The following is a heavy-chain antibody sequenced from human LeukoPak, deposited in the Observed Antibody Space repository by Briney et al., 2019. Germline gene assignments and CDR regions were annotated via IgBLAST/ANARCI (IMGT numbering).Heavy chain of an antibody. Sequence: GGSLRLSCAASGFTFSSYDMHWVRQATGKGLEWVSAIGTAGDTYYPGSVKGRFTISRENAKNSLYLQMNSLRAGDTAVYYCARGAVPAAIGGSVDYWGQGTLVTVSS. D-gene: IGHD2-2*01. V-gene: IGHV3-13*01. J-gene: IGHJ4*02. CDR3: ARGAVPAAIGGSVDY. CDR2: IGTAGDT. CDR1: GFTFSSYD.